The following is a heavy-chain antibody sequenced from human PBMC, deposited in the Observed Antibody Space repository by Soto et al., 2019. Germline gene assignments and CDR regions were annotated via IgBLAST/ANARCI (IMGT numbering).Heavy chain of an antibody. CDR2: INSGNGDT. D-gene: IGHD6-6*01. CDR3: ARDIDRQLAGYFAY. V-gene: IGHV1-3*01. Sequence: GASVKVSCKATGYTFTTYTTIHWVRQAPGQRLEWMGWINSGNGDTEYSQKFQGRVTITRDTSASTAYMELTSRRFENTVVYYCARDIDRQLAGYFAYGGKGTQVPVPS. J-gene: IGHJ4*02. CDR1: GYTFTTYT.